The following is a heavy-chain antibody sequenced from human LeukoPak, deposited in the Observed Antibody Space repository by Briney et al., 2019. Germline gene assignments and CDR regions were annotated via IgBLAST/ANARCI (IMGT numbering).Heavy chain of an antibody. CDR3: ARDAETSLAH. CDR1: RFSFSSKY. V-gene: IGHV3-66*01. CDR2: ISHDGRA. J-gene: IGHJ4*02. Sequence: GGCLRLSCAPSRFSFSSKYMSWGRQAPREGGEWDTVISHDGRASFSDSVKSRFSISSDNSKNTVYHQMNILKDEDTAVYYCARDAETSLAHWGQGTLVTVSP.